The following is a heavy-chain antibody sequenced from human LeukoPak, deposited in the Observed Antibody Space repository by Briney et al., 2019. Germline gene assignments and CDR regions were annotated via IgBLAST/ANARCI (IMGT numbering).Heavy chain of an antibody. Sequence: GGSLRLSCAASGFTFSSYWMHWVRQAPGKGLVWVSRINSDGSSTSYADSVKGRFTISRDNAKNTLYLQMNSLRAEDTAVYYCAGDRPYYDFWSGYYPFDYWGQGTLVTVSS. CDR1: GFTFSSYW. V-gene: IGHV3-74*01. D-gene: IGHD3-3*01. J-gene: IGHJ4*02. CDR3: AGDRPYYDFWSGYYPFDY. CDR2: INSDGSST.